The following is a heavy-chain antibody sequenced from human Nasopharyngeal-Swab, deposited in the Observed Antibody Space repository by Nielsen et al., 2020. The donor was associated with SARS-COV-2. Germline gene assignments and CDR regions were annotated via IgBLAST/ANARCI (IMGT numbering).Heavy chain of an antibody. CDR2: ISSNGGST. CDR3: ARDRDVVVPTYFDY. D-gene: IGHD2-2*01. V-gene: IGHV3-64*04. CDR1: GFTFSSYA. Sequence: GESLKISCAASGFTFSSYAMHWVRQAPGKGLEYVSVISSNGGSTNYANSVKGRFTISRDQSKNTLYLQMNSLRAEDTAVYYCARDRDVVVPTYFDYWGQGTLVTVSS. J-gene: IGHJ4*02.